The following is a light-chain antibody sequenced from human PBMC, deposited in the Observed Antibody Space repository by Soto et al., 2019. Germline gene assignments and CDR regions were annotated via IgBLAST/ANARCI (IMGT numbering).Light chain of an antibody. Sequence: QSVLTQPPSVSGAPGQRVTISCTGSSSNIGAGYDVHWYQQIPGTAPKLLMYGNGNRPSGVPDRFSGSKSGTSASLAITGLQAEDEADYYCQSYDSSLSGSEVFGTGSKLTV. CDR3: QSYDSSLSGSEV. V-gene: IGLV1-40*01. J-gene: IGLJ1*01. CDR2: GNG. CDR1: SSNIGAGYD.